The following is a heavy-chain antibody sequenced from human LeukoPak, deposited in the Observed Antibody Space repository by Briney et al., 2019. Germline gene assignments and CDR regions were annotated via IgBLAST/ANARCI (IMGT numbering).Heavy chain of an antibody. CDR2: IYSGGST. V-gene: IGHV3-66*01. CDR1: GFTVSSDY. J-gene: IGHJ4*02. Sequence: PGGSLRLSCAASGFTVSSDYMSWVRQAPGKGLEWISVIYSGGSTYYADSVKGRFTISRDNSKNTLYLQMNSLRAEDTAVYYCARGGYCSGGRCYGGDYWGQGTLVTVSS. D-gene: IGHD2-15*01. CDR3: ARGGYCSGGRCYGGDY.